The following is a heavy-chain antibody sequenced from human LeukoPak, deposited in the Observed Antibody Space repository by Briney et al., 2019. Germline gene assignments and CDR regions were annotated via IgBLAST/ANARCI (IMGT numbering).Heavy chain of an antibody. D-gene: IGHD4-17*01. CDR3: ARDWGTTVTIAFDI. CDR2: INPNSGGT. CDR1: GYTFTGYY. V-gene: IGHV1-2*02. Sequence: ASVTVSCKASGYTFTGYYMHWVRQAPGQGLEWMGWINPNSGGTNYAQKFQGRVTITRDTSISTAYMELSRLRSDDTAVYYCARDWGTTVTIAFDIWGQGTMVTVSS. J-gene: IGHJ3*02.